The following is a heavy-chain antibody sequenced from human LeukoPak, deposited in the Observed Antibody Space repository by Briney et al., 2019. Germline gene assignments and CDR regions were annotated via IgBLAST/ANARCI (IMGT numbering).Heavy chain of an antibody. D-gene: IGHD3-22*01. CDR1: GFTFSDHY. CDR2: ISSSGTTI. V-gene: IGHV3-11*04. J-gene: IGHJ3*01. CDR3: SAGEGYYDSSDYYSAWAFNV. Sequence: GGSLRLSCAASGFTFSDHYMHWIRQAPGKGLEWVSYISSSGTTIYYVDSVKGRFTISRDNAKNSLYLQMNSLRAEDTAVYYCSAGEGYYDSSDYYSAWAFNVWGQGTMVTVSS.